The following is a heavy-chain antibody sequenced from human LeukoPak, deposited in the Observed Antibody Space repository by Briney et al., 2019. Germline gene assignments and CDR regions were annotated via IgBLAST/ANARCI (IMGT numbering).Heavy chain of an antibody. V-gene: IGHV1-18*01. CDR3: ARAYSYGSDYYYGMDV. CDR1: GYTFTSYG. J-gene: IGHJ6*02. D-gene: IGHD5-18*01. CDR2: ISGYNGNT. Sequence: ASVKVSCKASGYTFTSYGISWVRQAPGQGLEWMGWISGYNGNTKYAHKVQGRVTMTTDTPTGTAYMELRSLRSDDTAVYYCARAYSYGSDYYYGMDVWGQGTTVTVSS.